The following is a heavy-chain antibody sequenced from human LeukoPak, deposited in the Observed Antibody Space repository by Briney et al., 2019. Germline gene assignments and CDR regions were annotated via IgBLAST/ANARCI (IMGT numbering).Heavy chain of an antibody. Sequence: GESLKISCKGSGYSFSTYWIAWVRQMPGKGLEWMGIIYPGDSETTYSPSFQGQVTISADKSISTAYLQWSSLKASDTAMFYCARPSGSEKGYAFDIWGQGTMVTVSS. CDR2: IYPGDSET. CDR3: ARPSGSEKGYAFDI. CDR1: GYSFSTYW. V-gene: IGHV5-51*01. J-gene: IGHJ3*02. D-gene: IGHD3-10*01.